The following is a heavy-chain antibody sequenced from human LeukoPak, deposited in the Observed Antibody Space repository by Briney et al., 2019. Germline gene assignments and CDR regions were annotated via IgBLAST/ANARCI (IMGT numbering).Heavy chain of an antibody. V-gene: IGHV3-23*01. D-gene: IGHD3-22*01. CDR2: ISGSGGST. CDR1: GFTFSSYA. Sequence: AGSLRLSCAASGFTFSSYAMSWVRQAPGKGLEWVSAISGSGGSTYYADSVKGRFTISRDNSKNTLYLQMSSLRAEDTAVYYCAKGQEAYYYDSSFDYWGQGTLVTVSS. J-gene: IGHJ4*02. CDR3: AKGQEAYYYDSSFDY.